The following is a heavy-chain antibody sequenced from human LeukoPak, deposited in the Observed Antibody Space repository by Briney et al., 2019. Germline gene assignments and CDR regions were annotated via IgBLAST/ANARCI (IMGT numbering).Heavy chain of an antibody. CDR1: GYTFTGYY. V-gene: IGHV1-2*02. J-gene: IGHJ6*02. CDR2: INPNSGGT. D-gene: IGHD6-13*01. Sequence: GASVTVSCRASGYTFTGYYMHWVRQAPGQGLEWMGWINPNSGGTNYAQKFQGRVTMTRDTSISTAYMELSRLRSEDTAVYYCATELPRRTRKYSSSGDGMDVWGQGTTVTVSS. CDR3: ATELPRRTRKYSSSGDGMDV.